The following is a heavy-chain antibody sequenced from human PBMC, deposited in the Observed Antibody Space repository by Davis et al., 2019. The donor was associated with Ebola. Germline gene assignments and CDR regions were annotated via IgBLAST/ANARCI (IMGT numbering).Heavy chain of an antibody. CDR1: GGTFSSYA. Sequence: AASVKVSCTASGGTFSSYAISWVRHAPGQGLELMGGIIPIFGTANYAQKFQGRVTVTRDTSTTTVYMDLSSLRSEDTALYYCTTPGGQDSGYDVFDIWGQGTMVTVSS. V-gene: IGHV1-69*05. J-gene: IGHJ3*02. CDR2: IIPIFGTA. CDR3: TTPGGQDSGYDVFDI. D-gene: IGHD5-12*01.